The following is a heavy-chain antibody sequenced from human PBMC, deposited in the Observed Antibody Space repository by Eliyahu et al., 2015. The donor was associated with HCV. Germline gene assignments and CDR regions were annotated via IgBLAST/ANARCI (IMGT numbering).Heavy chain of an antibody. V-gene: IGHV4-39*01. CDR2: IYYSGST. D-gene: IGHD2-15*01. CDR3: ATLAVVAATGDY. CDR1: GGSISSSSYY. Sequence: QLQLQESGPGLGKPSETLSLTCTVSGGSISSSSYYXGWIRQPPGKGLEWIGSIYYSGSTYYNPSLKSRVTIXSVDTSKNQFSLKLSSVTAADTAVYYCATLAVVAATGDYWGQGTLVTVSS. J-gene: IGHJ4*02.